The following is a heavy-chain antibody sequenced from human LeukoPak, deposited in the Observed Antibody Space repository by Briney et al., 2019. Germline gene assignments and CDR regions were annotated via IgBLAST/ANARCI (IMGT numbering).Heavy chain of an antibody. D-gene: IGHD3-16*02. J-gene: IGHJ4*02. CDR2: INSDGSAT. CDR3: ARGTAGYHSSYFDY. Sequence: GSLRLSCAASGFTFSSPWMHWVRQAPGKGLVWVSRINSDGSATAYADSVKGRFTISRDNAENTLYLQMNSLRAEDTAVYYCARGTAGYHSSYFDYWGQGTLVTGSS. V-gene: IGHV3-74*01. CDR1: GFTFSSPW.